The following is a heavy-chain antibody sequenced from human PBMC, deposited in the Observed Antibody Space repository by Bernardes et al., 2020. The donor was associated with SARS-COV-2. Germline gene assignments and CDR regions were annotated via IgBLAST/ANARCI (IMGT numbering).Heavy chain of an antibody. J-gene: IGHJ3*02. CDR1: GFTFSSYT. CDR2: ISPTNSFI. V-gene: IGHV3-21*01. CDR3: ARVSNFDVLADAFDI. D-gene: IGHD3-9*01. Sequence: GGSLRLSCVASGFTFSSYTMNWVRQAPGRGLEWVSSISPTNSFIYYADSVKGRFTISRDNAKNSLYLQMNSLRAEDTAVYFCARVSNFDVLADAFDIWGQGTMVTVSS.